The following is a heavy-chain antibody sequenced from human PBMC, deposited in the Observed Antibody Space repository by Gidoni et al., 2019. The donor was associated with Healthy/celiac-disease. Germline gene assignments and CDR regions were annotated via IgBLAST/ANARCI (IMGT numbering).Heavy chain of an antibody. CDR2: ISGSGGST. J-gene: IGHJ3*02. Sequence: EVQLLESGGGLVQPGGSLRLSCAASGFTFSGYAMSWVRQAPGKGLEWVSAISGSGGSTYYADSVKGRFTISRDNSKNTLYLQMNSLRAEDTAVYYCAKASFTMIVVANAFDIWGQGTMVTVSS. CDR1: GFTFSGYA. V-gene: IGHV3-23*01. CDR3: AKASFTMIVVANAFDI. D-gene: IGHD3-22*01.